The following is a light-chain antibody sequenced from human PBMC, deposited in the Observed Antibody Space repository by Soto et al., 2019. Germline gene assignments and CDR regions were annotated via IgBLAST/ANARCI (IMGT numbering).Light chain of an antibody. CDR3: QQSYNWPYT. Sequence: EIVMTQSPATLSVSPGKRATLSCRASQTVSSNLAWYQQKPGQPPRLLVYGASNRATDIPARFSGSGSGAELTPTISSLQSEDFAVYYCQQSYNWPYTFGQGTKLEIK. CDR1: QTVSSN. CDR2: GAS. J-gene: IGKJ2*01. V-gene: IGKV3-15*01.